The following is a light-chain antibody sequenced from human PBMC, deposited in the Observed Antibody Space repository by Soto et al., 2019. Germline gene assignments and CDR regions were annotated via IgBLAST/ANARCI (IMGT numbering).Light chain of an antibody. Sequence: EIVLTQSPGTLPLSPGERATLSCRASQLVGSDFLAWYQQKPGQAPGLLIYGASRRATGIPDRFSGSGSGTDFTLTISRLEPEDFAVYFCQYYGNSPPITFGRGTRLEVK. J-gene: IGKJ5*01. V-gene: IGKV3-20*01. CDR2: GAS. CDR3: QYYGNSPPIT. CDR1: QLVGSDF.